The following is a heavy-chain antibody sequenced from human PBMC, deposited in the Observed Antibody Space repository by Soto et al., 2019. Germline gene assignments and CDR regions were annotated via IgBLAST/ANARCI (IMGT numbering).Heavy chain of an antibody. V-gene: IGHV1-2*02. J-gene: IGHJ5*02. D-gene: IGHD6-19*01. CDR1: VYTLTGYY. CDR2: INPNSGGT. CDR3: ARPDSGWYRTTWFDP. Sequence: SVKVSCEASVYTLTGYYMHWVRQAPGQGLEWMGWINPNSGGTNYAQKFQGRVTMTRDTSISTAYMELSRLRSDDTAVYYCARPDSGWYRTTWFDPWGQGTLGTVSS.